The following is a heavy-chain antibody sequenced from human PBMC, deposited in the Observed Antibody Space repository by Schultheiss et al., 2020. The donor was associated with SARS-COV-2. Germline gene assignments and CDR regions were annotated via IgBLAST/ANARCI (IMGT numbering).Heavy chain of an antibody. CDR2: IYYNGGT. CDR3: ASWRVPDYLDV. V-gene: IGHV4-59*01. D-gene: IGHD6-19*01. J-gene: IGHJ6*03. Sequence: SETLSLTCTVSGGSINSFYWSWVRQPPGGGLEWIGYIYYNGGTNNNPSLKSRVTISVDTSKRHFSLKLTSVTAADTATYYCASWRVPDYLDVWGKGTTVTVSS. CDR1: GGSINSFY.